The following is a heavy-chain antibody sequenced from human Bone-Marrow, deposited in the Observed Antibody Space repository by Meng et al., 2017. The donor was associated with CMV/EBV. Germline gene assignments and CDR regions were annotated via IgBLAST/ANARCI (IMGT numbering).Heavy chain of an antibody. V-gene: IGHV4-4*07. CDR1: GASIKNYN. Sequence: GQGLVKPSEPLSLPCIVSGASIKNYNWNWVRQPAGQGLEWIGLIQVIGHTVYNPSLKSRVTVSLDASKSQFSLTLNSVTAADTATYYCAGSRPGGGACDYWGQGILVTVSS. D-gene: IGHD3-16*01. CDR2: IQVIGHT. J-gene: IGHJ4*02. CDR3: AGSRPGGGACDY.